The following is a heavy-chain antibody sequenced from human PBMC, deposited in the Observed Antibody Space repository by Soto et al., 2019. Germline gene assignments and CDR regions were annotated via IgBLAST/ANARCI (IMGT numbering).Heavy chain of an antibody. CDR1: GYTFTSYG. CDR3: VMVDNYVTPTPQDV. J-gene: IGHJ6*02. D-gene: IGHD3-16*01. CDR2: ISPYTGNT. V-gene: IGHV1-18*01. Sequence: GASVKVSCKASGYTFTSYGIAWVRQAPRQGLEWMGWISPYTGNTHSASKVQGRLTMTTDTSTSTAYMDLGSLTSDDTAVYYCVMVDNYVTPTPQDVWGQGTTVTVSS.